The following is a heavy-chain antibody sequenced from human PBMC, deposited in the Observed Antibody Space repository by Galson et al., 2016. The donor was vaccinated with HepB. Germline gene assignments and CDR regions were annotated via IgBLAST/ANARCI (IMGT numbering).Heavy chain of an antibody. CDR2: MNPSAGST. CDR1: GYTFTNYY. D-gene: IGHD1-26*01. V-gene: IGHV1-46*01. CDR3: ATGLLGVSGAFDI. Sequence: SVKVSCKASGYTFTNYYMHWVRQAPGQGLEWMGFMNPSAGSTAYAQKFQGRLTMTRDTSTSTVYMQLSSLRSEDTAVYYCATGLLGVSGAFDIWGQGTMVTVSS. J-gene: IGHJ3*02.